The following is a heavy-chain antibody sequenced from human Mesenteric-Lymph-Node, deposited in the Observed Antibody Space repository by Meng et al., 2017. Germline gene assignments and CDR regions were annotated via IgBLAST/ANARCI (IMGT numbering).Heavy chain of an antibody. J-gene: IGHJ4*02. V-gene: IGHV4-34*01. D-gene: IGHD2-15*01. CDR2: INHSGST. CDR1: GGSFSGYY. Sequence: SETLSLTCAVYGGSFSGYYWSWIRQPPGKGLEWIGEINHSGSTHYNPSLKGRVTISIDKSKNQFSLRLSSVTAADTAVYYCARTYCSGGSCHEVFDYWGQGTLVTVSS. CDR3: ARTYCSGGSCHEVFDY.